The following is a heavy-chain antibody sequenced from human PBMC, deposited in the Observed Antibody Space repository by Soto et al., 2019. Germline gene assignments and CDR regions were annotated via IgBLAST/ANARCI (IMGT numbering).Heavy chain of an antibody. D-gene: IGHD6-19*01. J-gene: IGHJ3*02. Sequence: GGSLRLSCVASGFTFSTHAMSWVRQAPGKGLEWVSTFSGSGGNIYYAESVKGRLTTSRDNSKNTLYLQMNSLRAEDTAVYYCARDKGSSGPRLQAFDIWGQGTMVTVSS. CDR2: FSGSGGNI. CDR1: GFTFSTHA. CDR3: ARDKGSSGPRLQAFDI. V-gene: IGHV3-23*01.